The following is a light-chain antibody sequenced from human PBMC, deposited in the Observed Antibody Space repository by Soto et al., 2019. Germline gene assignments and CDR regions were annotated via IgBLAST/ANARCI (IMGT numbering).Light chain of an antibody. CDR1: DIGSKS. CDR3: HVWDRASDHYV. V-gene: IGLV3-21*02. J-gene: IGLJ1*01. CDR2: DDS. Sequence: SYELTQPPSVSVAPGQTVRVTCGGKDIGSKSVHWYQQKPGQAPVLVVYDDSDRPSGIPERFSGSNSGNTATLTISSVEAGDKADYHCHVWDRASDHYVFGTGTKVTVL.